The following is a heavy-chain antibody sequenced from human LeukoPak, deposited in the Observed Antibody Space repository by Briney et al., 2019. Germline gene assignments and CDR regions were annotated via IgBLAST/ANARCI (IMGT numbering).Heavy chain of an antibody. D-gene: IGHD3-10*01. CDR3: ARDYYASGTHDF. V-gene: IGHV3-7*04. J-gene: IGHJ4*02. Sequence: GGSLRLSCAASGFTFSSYWMTWFRQAPGKGLEWVANIKQDGSAKHYVGSVQGRFPISRDNAKTSLYLQMNSLRAEDTAVYYCARDYYASGTHDFWGQGTLVTVSS. CDR1: GFTFSSYW. CDR2: IKQDGSAK.